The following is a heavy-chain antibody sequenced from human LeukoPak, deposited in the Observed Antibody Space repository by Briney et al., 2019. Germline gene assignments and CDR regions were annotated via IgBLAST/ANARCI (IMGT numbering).Heavy chain of an antibody. D-gene: IGHD4-17*01. CDR2: IYYSGST. V-gene: IGHV4-39*01. J-gene: IGHJ3*02. Sequence: SETLSLTCTVSGGSISSSSYYWGWIRQPPGKGLEWIGSIYYSGSTYYNPSLKSRVTISVDTSKNQFSLKLSSVTAADTAVYYCARGHDYGDYGGGAFDIWGQGTMVTVSS. CDR3: ARGHDYGDYGGGAFDI. CDR1: GGSISSSSYY.